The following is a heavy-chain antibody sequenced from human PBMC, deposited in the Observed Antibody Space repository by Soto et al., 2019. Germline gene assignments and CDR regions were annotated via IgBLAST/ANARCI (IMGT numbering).Heavy chain of an antibody. D-gene: IGHD2-15*01. J-gene: IGHJ4*02. V-gene: IGHV3-30-3*01. CDR2: ISYDGSNK. CDR1: GFTFSSYA. Sequence: PGGSLRLSCAASGFTFSSYAMHWVRQAPGKGLEWVAVISYDGSNKYYADSVKGRFTISRDNSKNTLYLQMNSLRAEDTAVYYCARDPYCSGGSCYPGQFYWGQGTLVTVSS. CDR3: ARDPYCSGGSCYPGQFY.